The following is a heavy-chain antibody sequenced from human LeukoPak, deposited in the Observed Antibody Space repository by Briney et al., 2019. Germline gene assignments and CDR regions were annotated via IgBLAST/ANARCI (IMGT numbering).Heavy chain of an antibody. D-gene: IGHD1-26*01. CDR3: ARGRSGSYLFYYFDY. CDR2: IIPIFGTA. Sequence: APGXXXXWTGXIIPIFGTANYAQKFQGRVTITADESTSTAYMELSSLRSEDTAVYYCARGRSGSYLFYYFDYWGQGTLVTVSS. J-gene: IGHJ4*02. V-gene: IGHV1-69*01.